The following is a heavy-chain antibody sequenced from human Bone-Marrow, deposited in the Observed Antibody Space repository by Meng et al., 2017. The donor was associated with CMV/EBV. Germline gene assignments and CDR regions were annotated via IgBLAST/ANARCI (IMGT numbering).Heavy chain of an antibody. CDR1: GYTFTSYD. J-gene: IGHJ4*02. Sequence: ASVKVSCKASGYTFTSYDINWVRQATGQGLEWMGWMNPNSGNTGYAQKFQGRVTITRNTSISTAYMELSSLRSEDTAVYYCARVSPAARRVRGGGPYYFDDWGQGTLVTVSS. D-gene: IGHD2-2*01. CDR3: ARVSPAARRVRGGGPYYFDD. CDR2: MNPNSGNT. V-gene: IGHV1-8*03.